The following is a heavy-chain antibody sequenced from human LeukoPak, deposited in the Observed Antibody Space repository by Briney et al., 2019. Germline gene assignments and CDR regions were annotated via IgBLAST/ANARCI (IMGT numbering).Heavy chain of an antibody. CDR1: GYTFTSCY. V-gene: IGHV1-46*01. J-gene: IGHJ6*03. D-gene: IGHD6-19*01. CDR3: ARDGVGSGWIYYYYMDV. CDR2: INPSGGST. Sequence: GASVKVSCKASGYTFTSCYMHWVRQAPGQGLEWMGIINPSGGSTSYAQKFQGRVTMTRDMSTSTVYMELSSLRSEDTAVYYCARDGVGSGWIYYYYMDVWGKGTTVTISS.